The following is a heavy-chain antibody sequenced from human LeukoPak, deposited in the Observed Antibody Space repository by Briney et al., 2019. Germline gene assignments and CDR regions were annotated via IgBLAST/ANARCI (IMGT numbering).Heavy chain of an antibody. D-gene: IGHD1-26*01. V-gene: IGHV3-74*01. J-gene: IGHJ6*03. CDR2: ISSDGGNT. CDR1: GFTFSSYW. CDR3: AREWELRGAYYMDV. Sequence: PGGSLRLSCAASGFTFSSYWMHWVRQAPGKGLVGVSRISSDGGNTVYADSVKGRFTISRDNANDTLYLQMDSLRGEDTAVYYCAREWELRGAYYMDVWGKGTTVTVSS.